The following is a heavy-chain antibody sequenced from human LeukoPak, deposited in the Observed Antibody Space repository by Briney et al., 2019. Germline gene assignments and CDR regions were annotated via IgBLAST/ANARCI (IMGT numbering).Heavy chain of an antibody. J-gene: IGHJ4*02. CDR1: GYSISRGYY. CDR3: ARVLRGGLEYFDY. Sequence: PSETLSLTCTVSGYSISRGYYWGWIRQPPGKGLEWIGQIYHSGNTYYNPSLKSRVTISIDTSKNQFSLKLTSVTAADTAVFYCARVLRGGLEYFDYWGQGTLVTVPS. CDR2: IYHSGNT. V-gene: IGHV4-38-2*02.